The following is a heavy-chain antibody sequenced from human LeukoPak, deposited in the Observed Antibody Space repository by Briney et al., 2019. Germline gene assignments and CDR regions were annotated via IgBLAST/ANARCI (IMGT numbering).Heavy chain of an antibody. Sequence: GGSLRLSCAASGFTFSSYAMSWVRQAPGKGLEWVSAISGSGGSTYYADSVKGRFTISRDNSKNTLYLQMDSLRAEDTAVYYCARVRVGTSPFDYWGQGTLVTVSS. V-gene: IGHV3-23*01. CDR2: ISGSGGST. CDR1: GFTFSSYA. CDR3: ARVRVGTSPFDY. J-gene: IGHJ4*02. D-gene: IGHD2-15*01.